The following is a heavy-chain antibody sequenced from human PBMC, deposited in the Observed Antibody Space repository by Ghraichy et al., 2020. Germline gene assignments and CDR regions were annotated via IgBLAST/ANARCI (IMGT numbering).Heavy chain of an antibody. CDR2: IYYSGST. CDR3: ARQEGSSGWYGKKTFDY. Sequence: SETLSLTCTVSGGSISSSSYYWGWIRQPPGKGLEWIGSIYYSGSTYYNPSLKSRVTISVDTSKNQFSLKLSSVTAADTAVYYCARQEGSSGWYGKKTFDYWGQGTLVTVSS. J-gene: IGHJ4*02. D-gene: IGHD6-19*01. CDR1: GGSISSSSYY. V-gene: IGHV4-39*01.